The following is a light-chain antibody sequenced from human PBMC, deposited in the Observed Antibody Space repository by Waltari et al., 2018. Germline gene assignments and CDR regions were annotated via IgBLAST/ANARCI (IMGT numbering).Light chain of an antibody. V-gene: IGLV3-1*01. CDR2: QDS. CDR3: QTWDTNTGV. J-gene: IGLJ2*01. CDR1: DLGNKY. Sequence: SYDLIQPPSVSVAPGQTATITCSGDDLGNKYVYWYQQKSAHSPILVIYQDSNRPSGIPELFSGSNSENTATLTIRGTQALDEGDFYCQTWDTNTGVFGGGTKLTVL.